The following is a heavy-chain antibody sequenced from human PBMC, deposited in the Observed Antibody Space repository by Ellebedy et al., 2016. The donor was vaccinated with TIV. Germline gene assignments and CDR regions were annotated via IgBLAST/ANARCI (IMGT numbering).Heavy chain of an antibody. CDR3: PKGQRVVTAPFDY. V-gene: IGHV3-53*01. D-gene: IGHD2-21*02. CDR2: IHSGGGGTT. CDR1: GFTVSSNY. Sequence: PGGSLRLSCAVSGFTVSSNYMSWARQAPGRGLEWVSVIHSGGGGTTYYADSVKGRFTISRDNSKNTLYLQMNSLRAEDTAVYYCPKGQRVVTAPFDYWGQGTLVTVSS. J-gene: IGHJ4*02.